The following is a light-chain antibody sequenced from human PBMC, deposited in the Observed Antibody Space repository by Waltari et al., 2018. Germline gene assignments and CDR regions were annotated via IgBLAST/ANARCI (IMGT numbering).Light chain of an antibody. J-gene: IGKJ1*01. CDR3: QQSYVSPLT. CDR1: QSIASY. CDR2: TAS. Sequence: DIQMTQSPSSLSASVGDRVTITCRASQSIASYFNWYQQKPGKAPNLLIYTASSLQSGVPSRFSGSGSGTAFTLTISSLQPGDFATYFCQQSYVSPLTFGQGTKVEI. V-gene: IGKV1-39*01.